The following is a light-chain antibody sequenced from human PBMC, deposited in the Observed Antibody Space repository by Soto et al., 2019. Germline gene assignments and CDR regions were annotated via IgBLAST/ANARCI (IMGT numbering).Light chain of an antibody. CDR3: QQYHISPPDT. CDR2: GAS. V-gene: IGKV3-15*01. Sequence: EIVMTQSPATLSVSPGERATLSCRASQSVRSNLAWYQQKPGQAPRLLIYGASTRATGIPARFSGSGSGTDFTLTISRLQSEDFAVYYSQQYHISPPDTFGQGTKVEIK. CDR1: QSVRSN. J-gene: IGKJ2*01.